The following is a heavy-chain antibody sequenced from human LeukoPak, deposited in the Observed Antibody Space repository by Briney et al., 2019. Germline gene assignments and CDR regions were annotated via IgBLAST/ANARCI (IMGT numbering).Heavy chain of an antibody. CDR2: IWYDGSNK. CDR3: ASPYSSGWSDAFDI. V-gene: IGHV3-33*01. CDR1: GFTFSSYG. Sequence: GRSLRLSCAASGFTFSSYGMHWVRQAPGKGLEWVAVIWYDGSNKYYADSVKGRFTISRDNSKNTLYLQMNSLRAEDTAVYYCASPYSSGWSDAFDIWGQGTMVTVSS. J-gene: IGHJ3*02. D-gene: IGHD6-19*01.